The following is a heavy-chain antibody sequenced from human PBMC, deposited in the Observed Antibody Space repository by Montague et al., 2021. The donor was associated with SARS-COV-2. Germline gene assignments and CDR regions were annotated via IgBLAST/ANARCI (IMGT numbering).Heavy chain of an antibody. J-gene: IGHJ3*01. CDR2: IYYSGST. Sequence: TLSLTCTVSGGTISSGGYYWSWIRQHPGKGLEWIGYIYYSGSTYYNPSLKSRVTISVDTSKNQFSLKLSSVTAADTAVYYCARARITMIVVVNAFDVWGQGTMVTVSS. D-gene: IGHD3-22*01. CDR1: GGTISSGGYY. V-gene: IGHV4-31*03. CDR3: ARARITMIVVVNAFDV.